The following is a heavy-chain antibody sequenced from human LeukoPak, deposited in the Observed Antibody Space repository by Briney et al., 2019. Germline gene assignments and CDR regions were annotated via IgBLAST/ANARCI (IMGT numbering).Heavy chain of an antibody. CDR2: IYTSGST. J-gene: IGHJ4*02. V-gene: IGHV4-4*07. CDR3: ARGFGTYFAY. D-gene: IGHD3-10*01. Sequence: SDTLSLTCTVSGGSISSYYWSWIRQPAGKGLEWIGRIYTSGSTNYNPSLKRRLTMSVATSKNQFSLKLSSVTAADTAVYYCARGFGTYFAYWGQGTLVTVSS. CDR1: GGSISSYY.